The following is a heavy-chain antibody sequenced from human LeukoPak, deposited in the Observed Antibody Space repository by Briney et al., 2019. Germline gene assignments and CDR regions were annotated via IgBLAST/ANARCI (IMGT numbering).Heavy chain of an antibody. V-gene: IGHV3-23*01. CDR1: GFTLSSYE. Sequence: GGSLRLSCTVSGFTLSSYEMSWIRQAPGKGLEWVSSIDYDGGSGHYADSVKGRFTISRDNSKNTLYLQMNSLRAEDTAVYYCAKAFAYYYDSHQPGDWGQGTLVTVSS. CDR3: AKAFAYYYDSHQPGD. CDR2: IDYDGGSG. J-gene: IGHJ4*02. D-gene: IGHD3-22*01.